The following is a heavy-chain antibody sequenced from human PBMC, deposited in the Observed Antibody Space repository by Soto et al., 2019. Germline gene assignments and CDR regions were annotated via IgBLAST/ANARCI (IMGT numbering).Heavy chain of an antibody. D-gene: IGHD3-22*01. Sequence: SVKVSCKASGFTFTSSAVQWVRQARGQRLEWIGWIVVGSGNTNYAQKFQERVTITRDMSTSTAYMELSSLRSEDTAVYYCAAEAHDSSGYYYYHYGLAVWGQGTTVTVSS. CDR3: AAEAHDSSGYYYYHYGLAV. V-gene: IGHV1-58*01. CDR1: GFTFTSSA. J-gene: IGHJ6*02. CDR2: IVVGSGNT.